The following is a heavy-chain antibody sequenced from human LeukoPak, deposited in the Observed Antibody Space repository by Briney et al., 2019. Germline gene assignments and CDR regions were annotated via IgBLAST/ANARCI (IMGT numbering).Heavy chain of an antibody. CDR2: ISYDGSNK. J-gene: IGHJ4*02. V-gene: IGHV3-30*18. Sequence: GRSLRLSCAASGFTFSSYGMHWVRQAPGKGLEWVAVISYDGSNKYYADSVKGRFTISRDNSKNTLYLQMNSLRAEDAAVYYCAKDSLYCSSTSCYQNYFDYWGQGTLVTVSS. CDR1: GFTFSSYG. D-gene: IGHD2-2*01. CDR3: AKDSLYCSSTSCYQNYFDY.